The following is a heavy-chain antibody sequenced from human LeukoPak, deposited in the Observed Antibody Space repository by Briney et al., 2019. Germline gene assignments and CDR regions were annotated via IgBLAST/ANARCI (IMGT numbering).Heavy chain of an antibody. CDR1: GGSFSGYY. J-gene: IGHJ4*02. D-gene: IGHD1-26*01. CDR3: ARPDEKWEVED. V-gene: IGHV4-34*01. Sequence: SETLSLTCAVYGGSFSGYYWSWIRQPPGKGLEWIGEINHSGSTNYNPSLKSRVTIFGDTSKNQFSLKVNSVTAADTAVYYCARPDEKWEVEDWGQGTLVSVSS. CDR2: INHSGST.